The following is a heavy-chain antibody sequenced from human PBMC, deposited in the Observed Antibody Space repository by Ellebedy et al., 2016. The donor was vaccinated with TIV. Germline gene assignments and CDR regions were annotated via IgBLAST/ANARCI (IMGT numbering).Heavy chain of an antibody. Sequence: GGSLRLXXAASGFTFSSYWMHWVPQAPGKGLEWVANINEDSSKKYYVDSVKGRFTISRDNAKNSLYLQMNSLRAEDKAVYYCARRYMDVWGRGTTVTVSS. CDR2: INEDSSKK. CDR1: GFTFSSYW. CDR3: ARRYMDV. V-gene: IGHV3-7*01. J-gene: IGHJ6*03.